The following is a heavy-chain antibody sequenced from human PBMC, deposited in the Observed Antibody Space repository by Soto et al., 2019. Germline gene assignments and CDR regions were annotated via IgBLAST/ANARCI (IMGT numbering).Heavy chain of an antibody. Sequence: QLQLQESGPGLVKPSETLSLTCTVSGGSISSSSYYWGWIRQPPGKGLEWIGSIYYSGSTYYNPSLKRRVTISVDTSKNQFSLKLSSVTAADTAVYYCIRITMVRGVTRNDYWGQGTLVTVSS. D-gene: IGHD3-10*01. CDR1: GGSISSSSYY. V-gene: IGHV4-39*01. CDR2: IYYSGST. J-gene: IGHJ4*02. CDR3: IRITMVRGVTRNDY.